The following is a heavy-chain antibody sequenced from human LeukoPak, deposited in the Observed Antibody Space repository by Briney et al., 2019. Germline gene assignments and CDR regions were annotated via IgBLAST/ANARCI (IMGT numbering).Heavy chain of an antibody. V-gene: IGHV1-69*04. D-gene: IGHD3-10*01. J-gene: IGHJ3*02. CDR2: IIPIPGIA. Sequence: SVKVSCKASGGTFSSYAISWVRQAPGQGLEWMGRIIPIPGIANYAQKFQGRVTITADKSTSTAYMELSSLRSEDTAVYYCARGYYGSGSYYAFDIWGQGTMVTVSS. CDR3: ARGYYGSGSYYAFDI. CDR1: GGTFSSYA.